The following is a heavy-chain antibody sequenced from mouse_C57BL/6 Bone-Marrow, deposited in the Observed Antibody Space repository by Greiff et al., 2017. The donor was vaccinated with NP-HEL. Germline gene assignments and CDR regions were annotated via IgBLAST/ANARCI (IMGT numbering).Heavy chain of an antibody. CDR2: ISGGGGNT. D-gene: IGHD1-1*01. J-gene: IGHJ2*01. CDR1: GFTFSSYT. V-gene: IGHV5-9*01. CDR3: ARRLLRYDYFDY. Sequence: EVKLQESGGGLVKPGGSLKLSCAASGFTFSSYTMSWVRQTPEKRLEWVATISGGGGNTYYPDSVKGRFTISRDNAKNTLYLQMSSLRSEDTALYYCARRLLRYDYFDYWGQGTTLTVSS.